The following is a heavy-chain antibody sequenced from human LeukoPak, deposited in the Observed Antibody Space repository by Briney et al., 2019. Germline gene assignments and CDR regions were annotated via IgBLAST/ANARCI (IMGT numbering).Heavy chain of an antibody. CDR3: ARESASGAVDY. CDR2: ISSSSSTI. V-gene: IGHV3-48*04. Sequence: PGGSLRLSCAASGFTFRTYDMNWVRQAPGKGLEWVSYISSSSSTIHYADSVKGRFTISRDNAKNSLYLQMSSLRAEDTAVYYCARESASGAVDYWGQGTLVTVSS. J-gene: IGHJ4*02. CDR1: GFTFRTYD.